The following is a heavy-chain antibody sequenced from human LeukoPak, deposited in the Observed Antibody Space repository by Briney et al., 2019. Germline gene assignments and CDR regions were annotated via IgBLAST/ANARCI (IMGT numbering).Heavy chain of an antibody. CDR3: ARDSTAGYYYYYGMDV. J-gene: IGHJ6*02. CDR2: IYTSGST. V-gene: IGHV4-4*07. CDR1: GGSISRYY. Sequence: SETLSLTCTVSGGSISRYYGSWIRQPAGKGLEWIGRIYTSGSTNYNPSLKRRVTMSVDTSKNQFSLKLSSVTAADTAVYYCARDSTAGYYYYYGMDVWGQGTTVTVSS.